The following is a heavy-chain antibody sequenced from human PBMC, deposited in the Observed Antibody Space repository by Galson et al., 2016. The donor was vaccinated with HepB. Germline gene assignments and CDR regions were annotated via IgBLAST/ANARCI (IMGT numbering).Heavy chain of an antibody. CDR1: GFVFTSYG. CDR3: ARAWGNWFDP. V-gene: IGHV1-18*01. J-gene: IGHJ5*02. Sequence: SVKVSCKASGFVFTSYGISWVRQAPGQGLEWMGWINVYNGHTNYAQKFQGRVTMTTDISTSTAYMELRSLRSDDTAGYYCARAWGNWFDPWGQGSLVTVSS. CDR2: INVYNGHT. D-gene: IGHD3-16*01.